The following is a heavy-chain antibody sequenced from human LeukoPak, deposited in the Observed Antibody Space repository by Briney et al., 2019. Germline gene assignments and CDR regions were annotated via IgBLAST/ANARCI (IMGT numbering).Heavy chain of an antibody. CDR2: IDYSGRT. CDR1: GDSIYSVSYY. V-gene: IGHV4-39*07. J-gene: IGHJ5*02. D-gene: IGHD3-9*01. CDR3: ATEFYDFLSGESWFDP. Sequence: SETLSLTCSVSGDSIYSVSYYWGWIRQAPGKGPEWIASIDYSGRTFYNPSLRSRVTISVDTSNNDFSLSLTSVTAADTAVYYCATEFYDFLSGESWFDPWGQGALVTVS.